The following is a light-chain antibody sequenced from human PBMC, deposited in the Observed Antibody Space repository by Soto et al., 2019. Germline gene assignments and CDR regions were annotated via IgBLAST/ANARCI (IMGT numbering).Light chain of an antibody. CDR2: KAS. Sequence: EIQMTQSPSTLSGSVGDRVTITCRASQTISSWLAWYQQKPGKAPKLLIYKASTLKSGVPSRFSGSGSGTEFTLTISSLQPDDFTTYYCQHYNSYSEAFGQGTKVDIK. J-gene: IGKJ1*01. CDR3: QHYNSYSEA. CDR1: QTISSW. V-gene: IGKV1-5*03.